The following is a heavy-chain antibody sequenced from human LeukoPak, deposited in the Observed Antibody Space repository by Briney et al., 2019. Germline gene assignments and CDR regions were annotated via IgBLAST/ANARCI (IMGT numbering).Heavy chain of an antibody. CDR1: GGSISNYY. J-gene: IGHJ4*02. Sequence: PSETLSLTCTVSGGSISNYYWSWIRQPPGKGLEWIGSIYYSGSTYYNPSLKSRVTISVDTSKNQFSLKLSSVTAADTAVYYCARGSRGGYDYVWGSYPRRDYFDYWGQGTLVTVSS. CDR3: ARGSRGGYDYVWGSYPRRDYFDY. CDR2: IYYSGST. V-gene: IGHV4-59*12. D-gene: IGHD3-16*02.